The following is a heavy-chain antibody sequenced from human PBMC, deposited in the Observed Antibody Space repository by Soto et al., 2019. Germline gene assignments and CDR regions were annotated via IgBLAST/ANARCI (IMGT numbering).Heavy chain of an antibody. D-gene: IGHD3-10*01. CDR2: IIPIFGTA. V-gene: IGHV1-69*13. CDR1: GCTFSSYA. J-gene: IGHJ4*02. CDR3: ARAGRFGEYDFDY. Sequence: GASVKVSCTASGCTFSSYAISWVRQAPGQGLEWMGGIIPIFGTANYAQKFQGRVTITADESTSTAYMELSSLRSEDTAVYYCARAGRFGEYDFDYWGQGTLVTVSS.